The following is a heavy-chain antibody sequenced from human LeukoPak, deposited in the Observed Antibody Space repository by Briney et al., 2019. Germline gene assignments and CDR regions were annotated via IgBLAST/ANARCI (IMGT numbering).Heavy chain of an antibody. CDR2: IYYSGST. J-gene: IGHJ3*02. Sequence: SETLSLTCTVSGGSISSYYWSWIRQPPGKGLEWIGYIYYSGSTNYNPSLKSRVTISVDTSKNQFSLKVSSVTAADTAVYYCARLPAATDIWGQGTVVTVSS. CDR3: ARLPAATDI. CDR1: GGSISSYY. V-gene: IGHV4-59*08.